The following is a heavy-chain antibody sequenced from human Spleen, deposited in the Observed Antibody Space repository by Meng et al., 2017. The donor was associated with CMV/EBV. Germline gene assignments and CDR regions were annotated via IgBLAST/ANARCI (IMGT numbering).Heavy chain of an antibody. V-gene: IGHV3-48*03. CDR2: ISSGGSTM. CDR3: ARDYYYGSGSYYY. CDR1: GFAFSTYE. J-gene: IGHJ4*02. D-gene: IGHD3-10*01. Sequence: GESLKISCAASGFAFSTYEMNWVRQAPGKGLEWVSYISSGGSTMFYADSVKGRFTISRDNAKNSLYLQMNSLRADDTAVYYCARDYYYGSGSYYYWGQGTLVTVSS.